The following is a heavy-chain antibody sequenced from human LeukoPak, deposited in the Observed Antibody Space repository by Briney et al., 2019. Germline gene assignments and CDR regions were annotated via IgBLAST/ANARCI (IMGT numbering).Heavy chain of an antibody. V-gene: IGHV3-21*01. Sequence: GGSLRLSCAASGFSFSTYTVTWVRQAPGKGLEWVASIGSSSSYINYADSVKGRFTISRDNAKNSLYLQMNSLIAEDTAVYYCARDGSADEPDYYDYYMDVWGKGTTVTVSS. J-gene: IGHJ6*03. CDR2: IGSSSSYI. CDR1: GFSFSTYT. CDR3: ARDGSADEPDYYDYYMDV. D-gene: IGHD3-16*01.